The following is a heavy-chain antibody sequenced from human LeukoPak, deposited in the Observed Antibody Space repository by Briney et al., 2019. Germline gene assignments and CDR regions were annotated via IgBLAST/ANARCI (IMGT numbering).Heavy chain of an antibody. V-gene: IGHV4-59*08. CDR2: IYYSGST. J-gene: IGHJ6*02. Sequence: SETLSLTCTVSGGSISSYYWSWIRQPPGKGLEWIGYIYYSGSTNYNPSLKSRVTISVDTSKNQFSLKLSSVTAADTAVYYCARHAYYYGMDVWGQGTMVTVSS. CDR3: ARHAYYYGMDV. CDR1: GGSISSYY.